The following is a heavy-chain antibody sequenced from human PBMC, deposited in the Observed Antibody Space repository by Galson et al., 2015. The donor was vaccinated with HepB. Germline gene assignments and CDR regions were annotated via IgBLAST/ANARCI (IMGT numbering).Heavy chain of an antibody. V-gene: IGHV1-2*06. CDR2: INPDSGGT. D-gene: IGHD6-13*01. CDR3: ARELIAAAGDY. J-gene: IGHJ4*02. CDR1: GYTFTGYY. Sequence: SVKVTCKASGYTFTGYYMHWVRQAPGQGLEWMGRINPDSGGTNYAQKFQGRVTMTRDTSISTAYMELSRLRSDDTAVYYCARELIAAAGDYWGQGTLVTVSS.